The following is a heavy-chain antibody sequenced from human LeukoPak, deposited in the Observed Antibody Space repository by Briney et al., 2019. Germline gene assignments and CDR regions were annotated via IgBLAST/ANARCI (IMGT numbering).Heavy chain of an antibody. D-gene: IGHD2-21*01. CDR3: ARVKIGFYYYYYMDV. Sequence: SETLSLTCTVSGGSISSSSYYWGWIRQPPGKGLEWIGSIYYSGSTYYNPSLKSRVTISVDTSKNQFSLKLSSVTAADTAVYYCARVKIGFYYYYYMDVWGKGTTVTVSS. CDR2: IYYSGST. CDR1: GGSISSSSYY. J-gene: IGHJ6*03. V-gene: IGHV4-39*07.